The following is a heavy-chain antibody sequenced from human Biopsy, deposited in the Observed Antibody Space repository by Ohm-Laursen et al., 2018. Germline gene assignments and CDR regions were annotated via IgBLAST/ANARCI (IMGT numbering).Heavy chain of an antibody. CDR2: ISYDGSKT. CDR1: GFTFSSSG. CDR3: AKDKGTFNFYYYGMDV. J-gene: IGHJ6*02. D-gene: IGHD2/OR15-2a*01. V-gene: IGHV3-30*18. Sequence: SPRLSCTASGFTFSSSGMHWVRQAPGKGLEWVAAISYDGSKTDYGDSVKGRLNISRDNSKNTLDLQMSSLRVEDTAVYFCAKDKGTFNFYYYGMDVWGQGTTVTVSS.